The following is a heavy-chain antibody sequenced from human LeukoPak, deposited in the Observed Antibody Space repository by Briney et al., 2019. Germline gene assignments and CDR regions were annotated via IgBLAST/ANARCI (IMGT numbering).Heavy chain of an antibody. D-gene: IGHD3-10*01. J-gene: IGHJ6*03. V-gene: IGHV4-38-2*01. CDR1: GYSISSGYY. Sequence: KPSETLSLTCAVSGYSISSGYYWGWIRQPPGKGLEWIGSIYHSGSTYYNPSLKSRVTISVDTSKNQFSLKLSSVTAADTAVYYCARHQNPRALLWFGELFYMDVWGKGTTVTVSS. CDR2: IYHSGST. CDR3: ARHQNPRALLWFGELFYMDV.